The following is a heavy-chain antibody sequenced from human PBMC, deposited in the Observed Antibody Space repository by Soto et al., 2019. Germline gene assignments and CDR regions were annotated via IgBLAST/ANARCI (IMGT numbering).Heavy chain of an antibody. CDR3: AKDTIVVVVAATPDAFDI. CDR1: GFTFSSYA. Sequence: EVQLLESGGGLVQPGGSLRLSCAASGFTFSSYAMSWVRQAPGKGLEWVLAISGSGGSTYYADSVKGRFTISRDNSKNTLYLQMNSLRAEDTAVYYCAKDTIVVVVAATPDAFDIWGQGTMVTVSS. J-gene: IGHJ3*02. CDR2: ISGSGGST. V-gene: IGHV3-23*01. D-gene: IGHD2-15*01.